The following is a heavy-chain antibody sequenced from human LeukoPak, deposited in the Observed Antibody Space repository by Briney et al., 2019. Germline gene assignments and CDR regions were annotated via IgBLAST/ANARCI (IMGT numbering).Heavy chain of an antibody. Sequence: GGSLRLSCAASGFIFRSYWMNWVRQAPGKGLEWVANIKEGGSEKYYVDSVKGRFTISRDNAKTSLYLQMNSLRGEDTAVYYCVRNWGYFDYWGQGTLVTVSS. CDR2: IKEGGSEK. J-gene: IGHJ4*02. V-gene: IGHV3-7*05. D-gene: IGHD7-27*01. CDR1: GFIFRSYW. CDR3: VRNWGYFDY.